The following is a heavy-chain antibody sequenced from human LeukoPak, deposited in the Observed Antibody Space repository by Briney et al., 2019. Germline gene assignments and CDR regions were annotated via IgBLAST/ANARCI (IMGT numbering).Heavy chain of an antibody. CDR3: VRTPPNWGFDY. Sequence: ASVKVSCKASGYTFTTHDINWVRQTTGQGLEWLGWMSPNSGDTGYAQKFQGRVTMTSDSSISTAYMELSSLRSEDTAIYYCVRTPPNWGFDYWGQGTLVTVSS. V-gene: IGHV1-8*01. J-gene: IGHJ4*02. D-gene: IGHD7-27*01. CDR2: MSPNSGDT. CDR1: GYTFTTHD.